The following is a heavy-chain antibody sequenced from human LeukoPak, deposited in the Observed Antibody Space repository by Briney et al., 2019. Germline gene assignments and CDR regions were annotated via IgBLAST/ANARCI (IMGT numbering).Heavy chain of an antibody. CDR3: ARGFTYLMGLGFDI. Sequence: SETLSLTCAVYGGSFSGYYWSWIRQPPGKGLEWIGEINHSGSTNYNPSLKSRVTISVDTSKNQFSLKLSSVTAADTAVYYCARGFTYLMGLGFDIWGKGTTVTVSS. CDR1: GGSFSGYY. CDR2: INHSGST. V-gene: IGHV4-34*01. D-gene: IGHD3-16*01. J-gene: IGHJ6*04.